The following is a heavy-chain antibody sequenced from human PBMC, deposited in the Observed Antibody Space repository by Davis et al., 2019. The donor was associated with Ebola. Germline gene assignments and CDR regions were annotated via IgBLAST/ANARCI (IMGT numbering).Heavy chain of an antibody. Sequence: GESLKISCKGSGYSFTSYWIGWVRQMPGKGLEWMGIIYPGDSDTRYSPSFQGHVTISADKSISTAYLQWSSLKASDTAMYYCARTYCSSTSCYSGSGDFDYWGQGTLVTVSS. V-gene: IGHV5-51*01. J-gene: IGHJ4*02. D-gene: IGHD2-2*01. CDR2: IYPGDSDT. CDR1: GYSFTSYW. CDR3: ARTYCSSTSCYSGSGDFDY.